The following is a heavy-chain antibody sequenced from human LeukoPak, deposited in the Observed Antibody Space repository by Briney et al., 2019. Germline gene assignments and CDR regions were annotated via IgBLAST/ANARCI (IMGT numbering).Heavy chain of an antibody. J-gene: IGHJ4*02. CDR1: GFTFSSYN. Sequence: GGSLRLSCAASGFTFSSYNMHRVRQAPGKGLEWVSSITSGSRIYYADSMKGRFTISRDIAKNSLYLQMNSLRVEDTAVYYCARGLGYGESYWGQGTLVTVSS. V-gene: IGHV3-21*01. D-gene: IGHD4-17*01. CDR2: ITSGSRI. CDR3: ARGLGYGESY.